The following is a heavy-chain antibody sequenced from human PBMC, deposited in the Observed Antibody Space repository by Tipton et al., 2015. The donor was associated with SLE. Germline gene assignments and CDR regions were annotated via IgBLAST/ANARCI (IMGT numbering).Heavy chain of an antibody. CDR3: VRGQEDWYFDV. Sequence: TLSLTCTVSGGSISNYYWTWIRQPPGKGLEWIGEIDDSGNTNYYPPLKSRVTISVDTSKNQFSLTLSSVTAADTAVYFCVRGQEDWYFDVWGRGTLVTVSS. J-gene: IGHJ2*01. V-gene: IGHV4-34*01. CDR2: IDDSGNT. CDR1: GGSISNYY.